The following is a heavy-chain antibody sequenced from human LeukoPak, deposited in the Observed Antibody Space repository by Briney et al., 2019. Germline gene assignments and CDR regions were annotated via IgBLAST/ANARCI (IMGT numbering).Heavy chain of an antibody. D-gene: IGHD1-26*01. CDR2: IYYSGST. Sequence: SETLSLTCTVSGGSITYYYWSWIRQPPGKGLEWIGYIYYSGSTNYNPSLKSRVTISVDTSKNQFSLKLSSVTAADTAVYYCARGGAGDTFDYWGQGTLVTVSS. V-gene: IGHV4-59*01. CDR1: GGSITYYY. CDR3: ARGGAGDTFDY. J-gene: IGHJ4*02.